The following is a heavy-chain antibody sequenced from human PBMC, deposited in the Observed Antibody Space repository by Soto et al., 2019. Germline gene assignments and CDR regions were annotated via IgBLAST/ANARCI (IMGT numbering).Heavy chain of an antibody. D-gene: IGHD6-6*01. V-gene: IGHV3-21*05. Sequence: EVQLVESGGGVVKPGGSLRLSCAASGFTFSSYSMNWVRQAPGKGLEWVSYISSSSSYIYYADSVKGRFTISRDNAKNSLYLQMTSLTAEDTGVYYCARSQLEYDAFDIWGQGTTVTVSS. CDR1: GFTFSSYS. J-gene: IGHJ3*02. CDR2: ISSSSSYI. CDR3: ARSQLEYDAFDI.